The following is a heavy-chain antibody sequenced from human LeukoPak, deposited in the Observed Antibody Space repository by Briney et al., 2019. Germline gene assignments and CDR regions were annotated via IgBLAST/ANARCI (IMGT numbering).Heavy chain of an antibody. D-gene: IGHD2-21*02. CDR1: GLTYSHTR. CDR2: VKSETAGGTT. Sequence: WGSLTLTCSVSGLTYSHTRGMWRGQAPGKGLEWVGRVKSETAGGTTDYAAPAIGRFTISRDDSKDTLYLQMNNLKTEDTAVYYCMTVQVVMLPTAKTEADSWGQGTLVTVSS. CDR3: MTVQVVMLPTAKTEADS. V-gene: IGHV3-15*01. J-gene: IGHJ4*02.